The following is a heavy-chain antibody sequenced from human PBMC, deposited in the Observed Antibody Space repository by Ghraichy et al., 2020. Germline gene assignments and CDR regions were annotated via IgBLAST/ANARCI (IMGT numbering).Heavy chain of an antibody. J-gene: IGHJ6*02. Sequence: SQTLSLTCTVSGGSISSSSYYWGWIRQPPGKGLEWIGSIYYSGSTYYNPSLKSRVTISVDTSKNQFSLKLSSVTAADTAVYYCARHLYRDGRYGMDVWGQGTTVTVSS. D-gene: IGHD1-14*01. V-gene: IGHV4-39*01. CDR2: IYYSGST. CDR3: ARHLYRDGRYGMDV. CDR1: GGSISSSSYY.